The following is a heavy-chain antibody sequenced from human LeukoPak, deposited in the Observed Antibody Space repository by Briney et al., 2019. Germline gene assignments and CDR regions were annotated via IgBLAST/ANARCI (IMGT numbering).Heavy chain of an antibody. CDR2: VNHSGST. V-gene: IGHV4-34*01. J-gene: IGHJ4*02. CDR1: GESFCGNY. Sequence: SETLSLTCAIYGESFCGNYGSWIRQPPGKGRGRNGEVNHSGSTNYNPSLKSRVTISVDTSKNQFSLKLSSVTAADTAVYYCARQGYCSSTSCPDRYFDYGGQGTLVTVSS. D-gene: IGHD2-2*01. CDR3: ARQGYCSSTSCPDRYFDY.